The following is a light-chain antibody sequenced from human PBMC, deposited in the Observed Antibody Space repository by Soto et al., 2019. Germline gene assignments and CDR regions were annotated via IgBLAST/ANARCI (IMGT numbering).Light chain of an antibody. J-gene: IGKJ1*01. V-gene: IGKV3-20*01. Sequence: EMVLTQSPATLSVSPGEGATLSCRASQSVSSKLAWYQQKPGQAPRLLIYGASTRASGIPGRFSGSGSGTDFTLTISRVEPEDFGVYFCQQYGRLLITFGQGTMVDIK. CDR2: GAS. CDR3: QQYGRLLIT. CDR1: QSVSSK.